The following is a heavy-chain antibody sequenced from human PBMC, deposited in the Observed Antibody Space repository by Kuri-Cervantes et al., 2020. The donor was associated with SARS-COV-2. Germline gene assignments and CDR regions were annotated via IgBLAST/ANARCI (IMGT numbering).Heavy chain of an antibody. J-gene: IGHJ2*01. D-gene: IGHD1-1*01. Sequence: GGSLRLSCAASGFTFSIYAMSWVRQAPGKGLEWVAGISGSGAVTYYTDSLRGRFTISRDHSKNTLYLQMNTLRAEDTAVYYCAKDNSENGRGYWYFDLWGRGTLVTDSS. CDR3: AKDNSENGRGYWYFDL. CDR1: GFTFSIYA. CDR2: ISGSGAVT. V-gene: IGHV3-23*01.